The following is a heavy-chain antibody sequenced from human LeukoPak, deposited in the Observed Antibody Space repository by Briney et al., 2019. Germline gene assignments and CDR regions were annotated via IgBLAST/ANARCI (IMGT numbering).Heavy chain of an antibody. Sequence: PGGSLRLSCAASGFTVSSNYMSWVRQAPGKGLEWVSVIYSGGSTYYADSVKGRFTISRDNSKNTLYLQMNSLRAEDTAVYYCARDSGDYSGSYVSTGPHYYWGQGALVTVSS. D-gene: IGHD1-26*01. V-gene: IGHV3-66*01. CDR1: GFTVSSNY. J-gene: IGHJ4*02. CDR3: ARDSGDYSGSYVSTGPHYY. CDR2: IYSGGST.